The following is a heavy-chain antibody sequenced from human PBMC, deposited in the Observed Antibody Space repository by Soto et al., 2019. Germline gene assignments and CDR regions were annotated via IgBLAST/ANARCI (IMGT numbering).Heavy chain of an antibody. Sequence: QVQLVESGGGVVQPGRSLTLSCAASGFTFSSYAMHWVRQAPGKGLEWVAAISYDGSNKYYADSVKGRFTISRDNSKNTLYLQMNSLRAEDTAVYYCARDGYCSSTSCQRNGPFDLWGEGTLVAVSS. CDR3: ARDGYCSSTSCQRNGPFDL. CDR1: GFTFSSYA. CDR2: ISYDGSNK. D-gene: IGHD2-2*01. V-gene: IGHV3-30-3*01. J-gene: IGHJ4*02.